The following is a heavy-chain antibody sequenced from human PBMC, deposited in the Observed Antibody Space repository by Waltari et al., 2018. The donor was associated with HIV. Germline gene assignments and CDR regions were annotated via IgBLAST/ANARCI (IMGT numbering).Heavy chain of an antibody. CDR1: GGSISSYY. CDR2: IYTSGST. Sequence: QVQLQESGPGLVKPSETLSLTCTVSGGSISSYYWSWIRPPARKGLEWIGRIYTSGSTNYNPSLKSRVTMSVDTSKNQFSLKLSSVTAADTAVYYCARDLYYYGSGSRSASAFDIWGQGTMVTVSS. V-gene: IGHV4-4*07. J-gene: IGHJ3*02. CDR3: ARDLYYYGSGSRSASAFDI. D-gene: IGHD3-10*01.